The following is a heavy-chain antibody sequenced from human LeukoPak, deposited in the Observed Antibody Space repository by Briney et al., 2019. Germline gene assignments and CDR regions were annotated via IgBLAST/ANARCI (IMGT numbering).Heavy chain of an antibody. D-gene: IGHD1-26*01. CDR1: GFSFSSYE. J-gene: IGHJ4*02. CDR3: ARGMTGSYFGHFDY. Sequence: GGSLRLSCAASGFSFSSYEMNWVRQAPGKGLEWVSYMSSSGGTIYYADSVRGRFTISRDNGKNSLYLQMNSLRAEDTAVYYCARGMTGSYFGHFDYWGQGTLVTVSS. V-gene: IGHV3-48*03. CDR2: MSSSGGTI.